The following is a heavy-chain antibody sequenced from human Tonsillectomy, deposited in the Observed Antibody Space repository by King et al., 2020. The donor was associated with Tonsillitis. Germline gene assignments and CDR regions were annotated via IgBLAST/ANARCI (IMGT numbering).Heavy chain of an antibody. D-gene: IGHD3/OR15-3a*01. V-gene: IGHV7-4-1*02. Sequence: QLVQSGSELKKPGASVKVSCKASGYTFTKNNINLVRQAPGEGLEWMGWINTNTGNPTYAPGFTGRFVFSLDTSVSTTYLQITSLKADDTAIYYCARVGHSTVGYFRQWGQGTLVTVSS. J-gene: IGHJ1*01. CDR1: GYTFTKNN. CDR2: INTNTGNP. CDR3: ARVGHSTVGYFRQ.